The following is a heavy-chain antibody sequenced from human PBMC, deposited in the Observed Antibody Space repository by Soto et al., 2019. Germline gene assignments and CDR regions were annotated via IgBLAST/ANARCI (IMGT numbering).Heavy chain of an antibody. Sequence: QVQLQESGPGLVKPSETLSLSCTVSGGSISGFYWSWIRQPPGKGLEWIGYIYYSGTTSYNPSLKSRVTISVDTSKNQFSLKLRAVTAADTAVYFCARDRYYDSGSYLTLDHWGQGTLVTVSS. CDR3: ARDRYYDSGSYLTLDH. CDR1: GGSISGFY. J-gene: IGHJ5*02. V-gene: IGHV4-59*01. CDR2: IYYSGTT. D-gene: IGHD3-10*01.